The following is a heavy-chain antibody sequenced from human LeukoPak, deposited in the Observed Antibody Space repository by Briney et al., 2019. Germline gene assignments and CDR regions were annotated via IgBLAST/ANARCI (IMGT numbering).Heavy chain of an antibody. CDR2: IYYSGTT. Sequence: PSQTLSLTCTVSDFSISSGDYYWSWIRQPPGKGLEWIGYIYYSGTTYYNPSLKSRVTISVDTSKNQFSLKLSSVTAADTAVYYCARHVFWVDDYYFYMDVWGKGTTVTVSS. J-gene: IGHJ6*03. CDR1: DFSISSGDYY. CDR3: ARHVFWVDDYYFYMDV. V-gene: IGHV4-30-4*01. D-gene: IGHD3-9*01.